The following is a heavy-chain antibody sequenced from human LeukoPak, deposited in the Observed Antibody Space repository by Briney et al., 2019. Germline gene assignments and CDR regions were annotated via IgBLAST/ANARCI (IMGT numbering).Heavy chain of an antibody. CDR1: GYTFTSYY. Sequence: ASVKVSCKASGYTFTSYYMHWVRQAPGQGLEWMGIINPSGGSTSYAQKFQGRVTMTRDMSTSTVYMELSSLRSEDTAVYYCAVGVRGSGSYQIWGHAFDIWGQGTMVTVSS. V-gene: IGHV1-46*01. CDR2: INPSGGST. D-gene: IGHD3-10*01. J-gene: IGHJ3*02. CDR3: AVGVRGSGSYQIWGHAFDI.